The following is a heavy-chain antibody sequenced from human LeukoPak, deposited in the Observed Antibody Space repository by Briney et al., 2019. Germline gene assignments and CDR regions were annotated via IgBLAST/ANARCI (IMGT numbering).Heavy chain of an antibody. Sequence: SGTLSLTCGVSGGSISGTNWWSWVRQPPGQGLEWIGEISLAGQTNYTPSLNGRVTMSLDKSSNQLSLHLTSVTAADTATYFCSRESGPFCPFGYWGQGTLVIVSS. D-gene: IGHD1-26*01. V-gene: IGHV4-4*02. CDR2: ISLAGQT. CDR3: SRESGPFCPFGY. CDR1: GGSISGTNW. J-gene: IGHJ4*02.